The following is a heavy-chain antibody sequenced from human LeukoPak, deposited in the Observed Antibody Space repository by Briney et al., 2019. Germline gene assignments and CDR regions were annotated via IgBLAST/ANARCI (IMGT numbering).Heavy chain of an antibody. CDR3: ARDFDYYDSSGYCN. Sequence: GASVKVSCKASGYTFTSYGISWVRQAPGQGLEWMGWISAYNGNTNYAQKLQGRVTMTTDTSTSTAYMELRSLRPDDTAVYYCARDFDYYDSSGYCNWGQGTLVTVSS. D-gene: IGHD3-22*01. CDR1: GYTFTSYG. V-gene: IGHV1-18*01. J-gene: IGHJ4*02. CDR2: ISAYNGNT.